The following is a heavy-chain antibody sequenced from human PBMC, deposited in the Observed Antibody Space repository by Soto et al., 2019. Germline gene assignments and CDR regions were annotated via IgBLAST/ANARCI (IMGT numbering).Heavy chain of an antibody. V-gene: IGHV4-39*01. CDR2: IYYSGST. J-gene: IGHJ6*02. CDR1: GGSISSSSYY. Sequence: MSLTCTVSGGSISSSSYYWGWIRQPPGKGLEWIGSIYYSGSTYYNPSLKSRVTISVDTSKNQFSLKLSSVTAADTAVYYCVKVPQTITSFGVVIPYYYGMDVWGQGTTVTVSS. D-gene: IGHD3-3*01. CDR3: VKVPQTITSFGVVIPYYYGMDV.